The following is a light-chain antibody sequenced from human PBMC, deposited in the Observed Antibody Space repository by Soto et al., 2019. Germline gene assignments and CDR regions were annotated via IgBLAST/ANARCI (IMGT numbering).Light chain of an antibody. J-gene: IGKJ2*01. CDR1: QSVSSY. V-gene: IGKV3D-15*01. CDR3: QQYNDWPPGYT. CDR2: GAS. Sequence: EIVLTQSPGTLSLSPGERATLSCRASQSVSSYLAWYQQKPGQAPRLLIYGASSRATGIPDRFSGSGSGTEVTLTISSLQSEDFAVYYCQQYNDWPPGYTFGQGTKVEIK.